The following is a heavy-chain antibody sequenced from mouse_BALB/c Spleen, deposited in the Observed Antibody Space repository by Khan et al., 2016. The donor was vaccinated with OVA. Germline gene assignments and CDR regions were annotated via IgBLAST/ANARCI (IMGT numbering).Heavy chain of an antibody. CDR2: IWSGGRP. CDR1: GFSLTNYG. J-gene: IGHJ3*01. V-gene: IGHV2-2*02. CDR3: ARNYDDDEGLAY. Sequence: VELVESGPGLVQPSQSLSITCTVSGFSLTNYGVHWVRQSPGKGLEWLGVIWSGGRPDYNAAFISRLNLSKDNSKSQAFFKMNRLQANDTAIYYSARNYDDDEGLAYWGQGTLVTVSA. D-gene: IGHD2-4*01.